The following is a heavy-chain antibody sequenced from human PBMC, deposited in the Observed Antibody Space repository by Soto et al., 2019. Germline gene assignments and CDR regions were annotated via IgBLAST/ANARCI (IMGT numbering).Heavy chain of an antibody. CDR3: AKTSGVVNEGLGYYFDY. D-gene: IGHD3-3*01. Sequence: GGSLRLSCAASGFTFSSYAMSWVRQAPGKGLEWVSAISGSGGSTYYADSVKGRFTISRDNSKNTLYLQMNSLRAEDTAVYYCAKTSGVVNEGLGYYFDYWGQGTLVTVSS. CDR1: GFTFSSYA. J-gene: IGHJ4*02. V-gene: IGHV3-23*01. CDR2: ISGSGGST.